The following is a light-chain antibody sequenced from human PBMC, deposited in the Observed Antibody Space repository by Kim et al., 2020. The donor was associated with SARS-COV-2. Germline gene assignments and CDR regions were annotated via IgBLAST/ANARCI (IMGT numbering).Light chain of an antibody. CDR3: MQGRHWTWT. CDR1: QSLVHSDGDTY. Sequence: DVVMTQSPLSLPVTLGQPASISCRSSQSLVHSDGDTYLNWVHQRPGQSPRRLMYKVSNRDSGAPDRVSGSGSGTVFTLKISRVEAEDVGVYYCMQGRHWTWTFGQGTKVDIK. CDR2: KVS. V-gene: IGKV2-30*02. J-gene: IGKJ1*01.